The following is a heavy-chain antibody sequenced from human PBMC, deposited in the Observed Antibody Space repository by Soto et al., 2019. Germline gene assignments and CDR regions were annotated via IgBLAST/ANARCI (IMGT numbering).Heavy chain of an antibody. V-gene: IGHV3-7*01. CDR1: GFTFSSYW. CDR3: ARDPSDVLVPAATDYYYYYGMDV. J-gene: IGHJ6*02. CDR2: IKQDGSEK. Sequence: GGSLRLSCAASGFTFSSYWMSWVRQAPGKGLEWVANIKQDGSEKYYVDSVKGRFTISRDNAKNSLYLQMNSLRAEDTAVYYCARDPSDVLVPAATDYYYYYGMDVWGQGNTVTVSS. D-gene: IGHD2-2*01.